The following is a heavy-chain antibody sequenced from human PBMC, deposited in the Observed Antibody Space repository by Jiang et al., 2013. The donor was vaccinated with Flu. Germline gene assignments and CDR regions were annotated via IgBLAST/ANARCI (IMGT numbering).Heavy chain of an antibody. CDR3: ARHPRADIVVVVAAYDMDV. CDR2: IDPSDSYT. V-gene: IGHV5-10-1*01. D-gene: IGHD2-15*01. Sequence: KKPGESLRISCKGSGYSFTSYWISWVRQMPGKGLEWMGRIDPSDSYTNYSPSFQGHVTISADKSISTAYLQWSSLKASDTAMYYCARHPRADIVVVVAAYDMDVWGQGTTVTVSS. J-gene: IGHJ6*02. CDR1: GYSFTSYW.